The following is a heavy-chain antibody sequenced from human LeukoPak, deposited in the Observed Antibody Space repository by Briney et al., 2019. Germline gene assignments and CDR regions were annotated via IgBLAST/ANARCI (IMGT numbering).Heavy chain of an antibody. CDR3: ARGGGWSPYYFDY. D-gene: IGHD6-19*01. J-gene: IGHJ4*02. CDR1: GGSISSYY. CDR2: IYYSGST. Sequence: SETLSLTCTVSGGSISSYYWSWIRKPPGKGLEWIAYIYYSGSTSYNPSLKSRVTISVDTSKNQFSLKLGSVTTADTAVYYCARGGGWSPYYFDYWGQGILVTVSS. V-gene: IGHV4-59*01.